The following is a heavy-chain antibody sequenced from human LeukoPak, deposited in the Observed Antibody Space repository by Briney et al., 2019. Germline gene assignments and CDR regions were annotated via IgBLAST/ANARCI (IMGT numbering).Heavy chain of an antibody. Sequence: PSETLSLTCTVSGGSISSGGYYWSWIRQHPGKGLEWIGYTYYSGSTYYNPSLKSRVTISVDTSKNQFSLKLSSVTAADTAVYYCASRRVAAAGTADHWYFDLWGRGTLVTVSS. D-gene: IGHD6-13*01. CDR3: ASRRVAAAGTADHWYFDL. CDR2: TYYSGST. CDR1: GGSISSGGYY. V-gene: IGHV4-31*03. J-gene: IGHJ2*01.